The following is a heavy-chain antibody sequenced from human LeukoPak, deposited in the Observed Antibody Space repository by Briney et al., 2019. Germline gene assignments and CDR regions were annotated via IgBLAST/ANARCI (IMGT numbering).Heavy chain of an antibody. J-gene: IGHJ5*02. D-gene: IGHD1-26*01. CDR1: GFTLSSYW. Sequence: PGGSLRLSCAASGFTLSSYWMSWVRQAPGKGLEWVANIKQDGSEKYYVDSVKGRFTISRDNAKNSLYLQMNSLRAEDTIVYYCARNSGSHPWGQGTLVTVSS. CDR2: IKQDGSEK. CDR3: ARNSGSHP. V-gene: IGHV3-7*01.